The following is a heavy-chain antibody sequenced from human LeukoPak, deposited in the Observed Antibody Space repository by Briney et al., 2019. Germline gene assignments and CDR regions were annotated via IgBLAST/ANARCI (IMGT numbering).Heavy chain of an antibody. CDR2: IYYSGST. CDR1: GGSISSSSYY. V-gene: IGHV4-39*01. Sequence: SETLSLTCTVSGGSISSSSYYWGWIRQPPGKGLEWIGSIYYSGSTYYNPSLKSRVTISVDTSKNQFSLKLSSVTAADTAVYYCARPRSPINYFDYWGQGTLVTVSS. J-gene: IGHJ4*02. D-gene: IGHD3-16*02. CDR3: ARPRSPINYFDY.